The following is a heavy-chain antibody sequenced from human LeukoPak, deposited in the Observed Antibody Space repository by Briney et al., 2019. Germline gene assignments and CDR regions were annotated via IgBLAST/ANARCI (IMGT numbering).Heavy chain of an antibody. D-gene: IGHD2-8*01. V-gene: IGHV4-61*02. CDR3: ARGGGYCTNGVCSPFDY. J-gene: IGHJ4*02. CDR2: IHTRGTT. Sequence: PSETLSLTCTVSGSSISSGVYYWSWIRQPAGKGLEWIGRIHTRGTTNYNPSLKSRVTISVDTSKNQFSLKLSSVTAADTAVYYCARGGGYCTNGVCSPFDYWGQGTLVTVSS. CDR1: GSSISSGVYY.